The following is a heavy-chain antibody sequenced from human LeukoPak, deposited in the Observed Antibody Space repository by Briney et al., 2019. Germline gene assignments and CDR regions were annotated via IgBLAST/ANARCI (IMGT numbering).Heavy chain of an antibody. CDR3: ARIGTYYYDSSGYRKWDY. Sequence: ASVTVSCKSSGYTFTSYGINWVRQAPGQGLEWMGWISAYNGNTNYAQKLQGRVTMTTDTSTSTAYMELRSLRSDDTAVYYCARIGTYYYDSSGYRKWDYWGQGTLVTVSS. D-gene: IGHD3-22*01. V-gene: IGHV1-18*01. CDR1: GYTFTSYG. J-gene: IGHJ4*02. CDR2: ISAYNGNT.